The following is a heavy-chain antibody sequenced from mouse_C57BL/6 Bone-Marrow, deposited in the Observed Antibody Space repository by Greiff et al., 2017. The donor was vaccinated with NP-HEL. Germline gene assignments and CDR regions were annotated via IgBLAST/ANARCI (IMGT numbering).Heavy chain of an antibody. D-gene: IGHD1-1*01. V-gene: IGHV1-64*01. CDR1: GYTFTSYW. J-gene: IGHJ2*01. CDR2: IHPNSGST. Sequence: QVQLKQPGAELVKPGASVKLSCKASGYTFTSYWMHWVKQRPGQGLEWIGMIHPNSGSTNYNEKFKSKATLTVDKSSSTAYMQLSSLTSEDSAVYYCARGLPYYYGSSYDFDYWGQGTTLTVSS. CDR3: ARGLPYYYGSSYDFDY.